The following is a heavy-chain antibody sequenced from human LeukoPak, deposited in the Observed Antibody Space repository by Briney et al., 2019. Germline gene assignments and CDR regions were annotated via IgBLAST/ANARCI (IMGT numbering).Heavy chain of an antibody. CDR1: GGSISSGGYY. J-gene: IGHJ5*02. D-gene: IGHD2-2*01. Sequence: TSQTLSLTCTVSGGSISSGGYYWSWIRQHPGKGLEWTGYIYYSGSTYYNPSLKSRVTISVDTSKNQFSLKLSSVTAADTAVYYCARSSSTSFNWFDPWGQGTLVTVSS. V-gene: IGHV4-31*03. CDR3: ARSSSTSFNWFDP. CDR2: IYYSGST.